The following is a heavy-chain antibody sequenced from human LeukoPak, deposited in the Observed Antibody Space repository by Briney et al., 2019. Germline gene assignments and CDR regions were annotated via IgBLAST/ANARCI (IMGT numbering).Heavy chain of an antibody. D-gene: IGHD4-17*01. Sequence: GASVKVSCKASGYTFTGYYMHWVRKGPGQGLEWMGWINPNSGGTNYAQKFQGRVTMTRDTSISTAYMELSRLRSDDTAVYYCARVGISTVMYYYYMDVWGKGTTVTVSS. J-gene: IGHJ6*03. CDR1: GYTFTGYY. CDR2: INPNSGGT. CDR3: ARVGISTVMYYYYMDV. V-gene: IGHV1-2*02.